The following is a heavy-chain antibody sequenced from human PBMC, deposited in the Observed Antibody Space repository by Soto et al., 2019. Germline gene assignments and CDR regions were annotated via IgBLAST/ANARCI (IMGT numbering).Heavy chain of an antibody. J-gene: IGHJ4*02. Sequence: EVQLLESGGGLVQPGGSLRLSCAASGFTFSSYTINWVRQAPGKGLEWVSGITAGGGTYYADSVRGRFTISRDNSKNTLYLQMNSLRDEDTAVYYCAKDFTSDSRWDIDYWGQGTLVTVSS. CDR1: GFTFSSYT. D-gene: IGHD1-26*01. CDR3: AKDFTSDSRWDIDY. CDR2: ITAGGGT. V-gene: IGHV3-23*01.